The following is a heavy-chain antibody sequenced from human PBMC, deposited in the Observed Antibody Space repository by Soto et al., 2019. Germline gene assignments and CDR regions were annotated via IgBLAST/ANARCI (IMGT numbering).Heavy chain of an antibody. CDR2: IIPISGTT. Sequence: SVKVSCKASGGTFSTHAIIWVRQAPGHGLEWMGGIIPISGTTYYTQKFQGRVTITADEPTSTAFMELSSLKSDDTAVFYYARGYCSGGNCYSGMDVWGQGTMVTVSS. V-gene: IGHV1-69*13. CDR3: ARGYCSGGNCYSGMDV. J-gene: IGHJ6*02. D-gene: IGHD2-15*01. CDR1: GGTFSTHA.